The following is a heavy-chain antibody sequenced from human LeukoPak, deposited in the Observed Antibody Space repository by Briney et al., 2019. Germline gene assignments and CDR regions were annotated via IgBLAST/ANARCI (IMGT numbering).Heavy chain of an antibody. CDR1: GGTFSSYA. D-gene: IGHD3-22*01. CDR3: ARDSDDYDSSGYDAFDI. CDR2: IIPIFGTA. Sequence: ASVKVSCKASGGTFSSYAISWVRQAPGQGLEWMGGIIPIFGTANYAQKFQGRVTITADESTSTAYMELSSLRSEDTAVYYCARDSDDYDSSGYDAFDIWGQGTMVTVSS. V-gene: IGHV1-69*13. J-gene: IGHJ3*02.